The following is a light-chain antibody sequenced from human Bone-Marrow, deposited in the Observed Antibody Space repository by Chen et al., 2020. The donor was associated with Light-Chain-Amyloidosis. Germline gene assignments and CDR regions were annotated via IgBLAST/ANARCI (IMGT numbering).Light chain of an antibody. J-gene: IGLJ1*01. CDR1: GSNIGTNP. V-gene: IGLV1-44*01. CDR2: NDN. Sequence: QSVLTQPPSASGTPGQRVTLSCSGTGSNIGTNPVNWYHQLPGTAPKPLIYNDNHPPSGVPVRFSGSKSGTSASRAISGLQSEDEADYYCSAWDDSLSGPVFGAGTKVTVL. CDR3: SAWDDSLSGPV.